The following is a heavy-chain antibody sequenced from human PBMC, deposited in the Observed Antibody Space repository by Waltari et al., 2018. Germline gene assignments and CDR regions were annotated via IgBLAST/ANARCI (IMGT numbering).Heavy chain of an antibody. CDR1: GFTFDDYA. Sequence: EVQLVESGGVVVQPGGSLRLSCAASGFTFDDYAMHWVRQAPGKGLEWVSLISWDGGSTYYADSVKGRFTISRDNSKNTLYLQMNSLRAEDTAVYYCARGVFGGDSDAFDIWGQGTMVTVSS. CDR2: ISWDGGST. D-gene: IGHD4-17*01. J-gene: IGHJ3*02. V-gene: IGHV3-43D*04. CDR3: ARGVFGGDSDAFDI.